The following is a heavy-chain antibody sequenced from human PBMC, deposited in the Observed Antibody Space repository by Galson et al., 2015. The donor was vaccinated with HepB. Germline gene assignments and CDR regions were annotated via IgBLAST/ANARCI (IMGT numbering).Heavy chain of an antibody. D-gene: IGHD5-24*01. V-gene: IGHV1-69*02. CDR1: GGAFSSYT. Sequence: SVKVSCKASGGAFSSYTISWVRQAPGQGLEWMGRIIPILGIANYAQKFQGRVTITADKSTSTAYMEVSSLRSEDTAVYYCARADGSDRSGPRPWGQGTLVTVSS. J-gene: IGHJ4*02. CDR2: IIPILGIA. CDR3: ARADGSDRSGPRP.